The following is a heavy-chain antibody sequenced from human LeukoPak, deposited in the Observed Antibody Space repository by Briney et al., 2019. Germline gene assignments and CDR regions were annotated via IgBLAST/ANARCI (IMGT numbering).Heavy chain of an antibody. Sequence: EASVKVSCKASGGTFSSYAISWVRQAPGQGLEWMGGIIPIFGTANYAQKFQGRVTITTDESTSTAYMELSSLRSEDTAVYYCARCGDYTEYYFDYSGQGTLVTVSS. J-gene: IGHJ4*02. CDR3: ARCGDYTEYYFDY. CDR1: GGTFSSYA. CDR2: IIPIFGTA. D-gene: IGHD2-21*02. V-gene: IGHV1-69*05.